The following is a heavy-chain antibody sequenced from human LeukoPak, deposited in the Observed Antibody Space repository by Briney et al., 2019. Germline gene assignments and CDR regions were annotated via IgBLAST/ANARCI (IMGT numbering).Heavy chain of an antibody. D-gene: IGHD3-10*01. CDR3: ARDGLKTYYYGSGTDY. CDR1: GFTFSSYW. Sequence: GGSLRLSCAASGFTFSSYWMSWVRQAPGKGLEWVANIKQDGSEKYYVDSVKGRFTISRDNAKNSLYLQMNSLRAEDTAVYYCARDGLKTYYYGSGTDYWGQGTLVTVSS. J-gene: IGHJ4*02. V-gene: IGHV3-7*01. CDR2: IKQDGSEK.